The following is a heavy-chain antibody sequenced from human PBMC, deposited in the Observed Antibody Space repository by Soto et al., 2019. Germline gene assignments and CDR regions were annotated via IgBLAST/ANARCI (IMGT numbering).Heavy chain of an antibody. CDR3: ASGSAAAGTSTPDYYYYGMDV. CDR2: IIPIFGTA. J-gene: IGHJ6*02. Sequence: ASVKVSCKASGGTFSSYVISGVRQAPGQGLEWMGGIIPIFGTANYAQKFQGRVTITADESTSTAYMELSSLRSEDTAVYYCASGSAAAGTSTPDYYYYGMDVWGQGTTVTVSS. CDR1: GGTFSSYV. V-gene: IGHV1-69*13. D-gene: IGHD6-13*01.